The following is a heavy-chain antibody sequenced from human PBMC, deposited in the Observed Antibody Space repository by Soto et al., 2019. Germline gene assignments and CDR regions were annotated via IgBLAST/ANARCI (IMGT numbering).Heavy chain of an antibody. D-gene: IGHD6-13*01. V-gene: IGHV3-33*01. CDR3: ARASIAAAGTVGFDY. Sequence: GGSLRLSCAASGFTFSSYGMHWVRQAPGKGLEWVAVIWYDGSNKYYADSVKGRFTISRDNSKNTLYLQMNSLRAEDTAVYYCARASIAAAGTVGFDYWGQGTLVTVSA. CDR2: IWYDGSNK. CDR1: GFTFSSYG. J-gene: IGHJ4*02.